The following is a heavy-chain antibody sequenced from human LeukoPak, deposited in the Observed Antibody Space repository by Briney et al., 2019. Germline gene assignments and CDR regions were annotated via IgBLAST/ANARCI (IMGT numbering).Heavy chain of an antibody. J-gene: IGHJ1*01. CDR1: GGTFSSYG. D-gene: IGHD3-22*01. Sequence: ASVKVSCKASGGTFSSYGISWVRQAPGQGLEWMGWISAYNGNTNYAQKLQGRVTMTTDTSTSTAYMELRSLRSDDTAVYYCARTDSSGYYYEYFQHWGQGTLVTVSS. CDR3: ARTDSSGYYYEYFQH. V-gene: IGHV1-18*01. CDR2: ISAYNGNT.